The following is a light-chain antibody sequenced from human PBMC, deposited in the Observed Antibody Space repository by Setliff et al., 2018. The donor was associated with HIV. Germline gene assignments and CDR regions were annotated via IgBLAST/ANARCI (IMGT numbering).Light chain of an antibody. CDR2: QAT. J-gene: IGLJ1*01. CDR3: CSNTGSNTYV. CDR1: EVGRYNL. V-gene: IGLV2-23*01. Sequence: EVGRYNLVSWYQQHPGKAPKLMIYQATKRPSGVSNRFSGSKSGNTASLTISGLQAEDEADYYCCSNTGSNTYVFGTGTKVTVL.